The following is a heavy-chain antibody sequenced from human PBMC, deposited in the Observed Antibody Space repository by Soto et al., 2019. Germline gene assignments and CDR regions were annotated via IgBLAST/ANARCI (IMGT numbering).Heavy chain of an antibody. CDR1: GFTFSSYA. CDR3: AKGVNTVTSGLFDY. D-gene: IGHD4-17*01. V-gene: IGHV3-23*01. J-gene: IGHJ4*02. Sequence: GGSLRLSCAASGFTFSSYAMSWVRQAPGEGLEWVSGISGSGGSTYYADSVKGRFTISRDNSKNTLYLQMNSLSPEDTAVYFCAKGVNTVTSGLFDYWGPGTLVTVSS. CDR2: ISGSGGST.